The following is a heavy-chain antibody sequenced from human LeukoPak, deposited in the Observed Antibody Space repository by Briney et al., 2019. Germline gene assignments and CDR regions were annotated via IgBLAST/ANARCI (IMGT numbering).Heavy chain of an antibody. Sequence: PGGSLRLSCAASGFTFSSYWMSWVRLAPGKGLEWVANIKQDGSEKYYVDSVKGRFTISRDNAKNSLYLQMNSLRAEDTAVYYCARDSGYNWFDPWGQGTLVTVSS. CDR1: GFTFSSYW. CDR2: IKQDGSEK. V-gene: IGHV3-7*01. D-gene: IGHD3-10*01. CDR3: ARDSGYNWFDP. J-gene: IGHJ5*02.